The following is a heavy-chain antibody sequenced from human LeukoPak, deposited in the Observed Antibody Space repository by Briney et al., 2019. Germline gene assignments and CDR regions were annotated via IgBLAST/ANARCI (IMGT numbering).Heavy chain of an antibody. CDR1: AGSISSYY. CDR2: VDHTGST. CDR3: ARGRVSSSTWYSTYYNYFYMDV. J-gene: IGHJ6*03. V-gene: IGHV4-59*01. Sequence: SETLSLTCTVSAGSISSYYWTWIRQPPGKGLEWIGYVDHTGSTNFNTSLNGRVSISRDTTKNLFSLRLRSVTAADTAVYFCARGRVSSSTWYSTYYNYFYMDVWGKGTTVTVSS. D-gene: IGHD1-1*01.